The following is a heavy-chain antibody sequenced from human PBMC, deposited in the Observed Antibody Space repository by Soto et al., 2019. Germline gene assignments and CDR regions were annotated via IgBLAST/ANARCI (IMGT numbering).Heavy chain of an antibody. CDR1: GGSISSGGYS. J-gene: IGHJ4*02. CDR2: IYRSGST. Sequence: PSETLSLTCAVSGGSISSGGYSWSWIRQPPGKGLEWIGYIYRSGSTYYNPSLKSRVTISVDRSKNQFSLKLSSVTAAVTAVYYCAAGGGLPRYYWGQGTLVTVPS. D-gene: IGHD5-12*01. V-gene: IGHV4-30-2*01. CDR3: AAGGGLPRYY.